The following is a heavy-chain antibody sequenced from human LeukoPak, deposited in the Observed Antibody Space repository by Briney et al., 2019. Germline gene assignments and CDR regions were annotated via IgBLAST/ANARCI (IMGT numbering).Heavy chain of an antibody. CDR3: AREGGGYLPFDY. CDR2: IYYSGST. J-gene: IGHJ4*02. Sequence: PSETLSLTCTVSGGSISSYYWSWIRQPPGKGLEWIGYIYYSGSTNYNPSLKSRVTISVDTSKNQFSLKLSSVTAADTAVYYCAREGGGYLPFDYWGQGTLVTVSS. V-gene: IGHV4-59*01. D-gene: IGHD2-21*02. CDR1: GGSISSYY.